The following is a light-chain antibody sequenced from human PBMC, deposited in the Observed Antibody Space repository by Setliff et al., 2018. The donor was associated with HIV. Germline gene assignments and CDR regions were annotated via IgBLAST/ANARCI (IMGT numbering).Light chain of an antibody. Sequence: QSVLTQPPSVSVAPGQRVTISCTGSSSNIGAGYDVHWYQQLPGTAPKPLIYSHINRRSGVPDRFPGSKSGTSASLAITGLQAEDEADYYCQSYASSLSGYVFGTGTKVTVL. CDR2: SHI. CDR1: SSNIGAGYD. CDR3: QSYASSLSGYV. V-gene: IGLV1-40*01. J-gene: IGLJ1*01.